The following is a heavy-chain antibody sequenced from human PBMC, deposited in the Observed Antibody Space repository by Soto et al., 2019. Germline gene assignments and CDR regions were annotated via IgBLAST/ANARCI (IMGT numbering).Heavy chain of an antibody. CDR1: GYTFTSYG. CDR3: ARVDITGTYYYYGMDV. CDR2: ISAYNGNT. V-gene: IGHV1-18*04. D-gene: IGHD1-20*01. J-gene: IGHJ6*02. Sequence: GASVKVSCKASGYTFTSYGISWVRQAPGQGLEWMGWISAYNGNTNYAQKLQGRVTMTTDTSTSTAYMELRSLRSDDTAVYYCARVDITGTYYYYGMDVWGQGTTVTVSS.